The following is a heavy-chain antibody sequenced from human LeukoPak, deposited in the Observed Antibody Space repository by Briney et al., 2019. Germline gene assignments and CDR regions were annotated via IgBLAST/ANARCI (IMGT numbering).Heavy chain of an antibody. V-gene: IGHV1-3*02. J-gene: IGHJ4*02. D-gene: IGHD4-23*01. CDR3: ARSPGGNARTWLDY. CDR1: GYTFTNYA. Sequence: ASVKVSCKASGYTFTNYALHWVRQAPGQSLEWMGWTNGATGNTRFSQDFQGRLTITIDTSASTGYVELSSLRSEDTAVYCCARSPGGNARTWLDYWGQGTLVTVSS. CDR2: TNGATGNT.